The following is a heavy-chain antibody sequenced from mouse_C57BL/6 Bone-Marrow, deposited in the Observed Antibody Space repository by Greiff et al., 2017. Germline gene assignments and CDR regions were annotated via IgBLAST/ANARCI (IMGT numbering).Heavy chain of an antibody. CDR1: GFNIKDVY. CDR2: VDPENGAT. Sequence: SGAELVRPGASVKLSCTASGFNIKDVYMHWVKQRPEQGLEWIGWVDPENGATEYASKFQGKATIAADTSSNTAYLQLSSLTYEDPAVYYCTPSYYYVSSYGYWGQGTTLTVYS. CDR3: TPSYYYVSSYGY. J-gene: IGHJ2*01. D-gene: IGHD1-1*01. V-gene: IGHV14-4*01.